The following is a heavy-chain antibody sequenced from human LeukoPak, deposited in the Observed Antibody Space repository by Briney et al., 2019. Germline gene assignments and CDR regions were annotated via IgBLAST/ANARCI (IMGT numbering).Heavy chain of an antibody. J-gene: IGHJ4*02. CDR1: GYTFTSYA. Sequence: GASVKVSCKASGYTFTSYAMNWVRQAPGQGLEWMGIINPSGGSTTYAQKFQGRVTMTRDMSTSTVYMELISLRSEDTAVYYCARVHHYFDIAFDYWGQGTLVTVSS. CDR2: INPSGGST. D-gene: IGHD3-22*01. CDR3: ARVHHYFDIAFDY. V-gene: IGHV1-46*01.